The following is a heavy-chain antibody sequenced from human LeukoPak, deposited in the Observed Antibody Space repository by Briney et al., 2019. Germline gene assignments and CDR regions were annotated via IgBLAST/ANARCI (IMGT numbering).Heavy chain of an antibody. V-gene: IGHV3-30*04. CDR3: ARDWGTPGRGVTSDAFDI. CDR1: GFTFSSYA. D-gene: IGHD3-10*01. CDR2: ISYDGSNK. J-gene: IGHJ3*02. Sequence: PGGSLRLSCAASGFTFSSYAMHWVRQAPGKGLEWVAVISYDGSNKYYADSVKGRFTISRDNSKNTLYLQMNSLRAEDTAVYYCARDWGTPGRGVTSDAFDIWGQGTMVTVSS.